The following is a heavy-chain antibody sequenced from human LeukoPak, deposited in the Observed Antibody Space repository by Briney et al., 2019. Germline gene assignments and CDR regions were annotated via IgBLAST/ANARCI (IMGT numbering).Heavy chain of an antibody. CDR3: AKRSMVTLKQFYFDW. J-gene: IGHJ4*02. D-gene: IGHD4-23*01. CDR2: ISYDGSNK. V-gene: IGHV3-30*18. CDR1: GFTFSSYG. Sequence: PGGSLRLSCAASGFTFSSYGMHWVRQAPGKGLEWVAVISYDGSNKYYADSVKGRFTISRDNSKNTLYLQMNSLRAEDTAVYYCAKRSMVTLKQFYFDWWGQGTLVTVSS.